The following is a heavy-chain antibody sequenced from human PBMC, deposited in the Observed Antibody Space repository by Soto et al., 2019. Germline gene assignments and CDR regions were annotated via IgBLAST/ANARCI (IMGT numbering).Heavy chain of an antibody. Sequence: PGGSLRLSCAASGFTFSIYAIHWVRQAPGKGLEWVAVISYDGSKKYYADSVQGRFTISRDNSKNTLYLQINSLRAEDTAVYYCARDQVTDGYNYDYFDYWGQGTLVTVSS. CDR2: ISYDGSKK. CDR3: ARDQVTDGYNYDYFDY. V-gene: IGHV3-30-3*01. CDR1: GFTFSIYA. J-gene: IGHJ4*02. D-gene: IGHD5-12*01.